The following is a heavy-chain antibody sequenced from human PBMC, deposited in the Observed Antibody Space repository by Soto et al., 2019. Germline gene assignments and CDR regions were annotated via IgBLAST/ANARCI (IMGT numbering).Heavy chain of an antibody. V-gene: IGHV4-39*01. J-gene: IGHJ6*02. Sequence: QLQLQESGPGLVKPSETLSLTCTVSGGSISSSSYYWGWIRQPPGKGLEWIGRIYYSGSTYYNPSLKSRVTISVDTSKNQFSLKLSSVTAADTAVYYCATPNEDYDILTGYYNVPAYYGMDVWGQGTTVTVSS. CDR3: ATPNEDYDILTGYYNVPAYYGMDV. CDR1: GGSISSSSYY. D-gene: IGHD3-9*01. CDR2: IYYSGST.